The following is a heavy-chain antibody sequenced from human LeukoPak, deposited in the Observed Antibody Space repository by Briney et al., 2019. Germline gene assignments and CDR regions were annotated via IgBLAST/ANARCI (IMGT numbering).Heavy chain of an antibody. CDR2: INPNSGGT. V-gene: IGHV1-2*02. Sequence: ASVKVSCKASGYTFTNYGLHWVRQAPGQRLEWMGWINPNSGGTNYAQKFQGRVTMTRDTSISTAYMELSRLRSDDTAVYYCARLLCGGDCYSLPGLDYWGQGTLVTVSS. J-gene: IGHJ4*02. CDR3: ARLLCGGDCYSLPGLDY. CDR1: GYTFTNYG. D-gene: IGHD2-21*02.